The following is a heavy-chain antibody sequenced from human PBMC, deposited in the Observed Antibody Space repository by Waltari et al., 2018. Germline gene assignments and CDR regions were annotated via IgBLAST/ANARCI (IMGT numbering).Heavy chain of an antibody. D-gene: IGHD3-10*01. J-gene: IGHJ4*02. CDR3: ARWCSSYYYGSGSYCHADY. V-gene: IGHV3-21*01. CDR1: GFTFSSYS. CDR2: ISSSSSYI. Sequence: EVQLVESGGGLVQPGGSLRLSCAASGFTFSSYSMNWVRQAPGKGLEWVSSISSSSSYIYYADSVKGRFTISRDNAKNSLYLQMNSLRAEDTAVYYCARWCSSYYYGSGSYCHADYWGQGTLVTVSS.